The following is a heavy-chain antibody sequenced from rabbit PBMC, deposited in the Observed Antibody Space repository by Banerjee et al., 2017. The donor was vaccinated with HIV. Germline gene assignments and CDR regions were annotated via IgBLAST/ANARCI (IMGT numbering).Heavy chain of an antibody. CDR2: INTSTGNT. Sequence: QEQLVESGGGLVTLGGSLTLTCNASGIDFSGYGISWVRQAPGKGLEWIACINTSTGNTVYASWAKGRFTISRSTSLNTVDLKMTSLTAADTATYFCARGPPATTVEWLDLWGPGTLVTV. D-gene: IGHD3-1*01. CDR1: GIDFSGYG. CDR3: ARGPPATTVEWLDL. J-gene: IGHJ5*01. V-gene: IGHV1S43*01.